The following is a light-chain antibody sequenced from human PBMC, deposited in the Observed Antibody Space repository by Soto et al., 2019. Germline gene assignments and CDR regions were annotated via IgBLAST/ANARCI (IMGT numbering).Light chain of an antibody. V-gene: IGKV3-20*01. CDR3: QQYNDWWT. CDR1: QSISNNY. Sequence: EIVLTQSPGTLSLSPWERATLSCRASQSISNNYLAWYQQKPGQAPRLLIYGASSRATGIPDRFSGSGSGTDFTLTISSLEPEDFAVYYCQQYNDWWTFGQGTKVDIK. J-gene: IGKJ1*01. CDR2: GAS.